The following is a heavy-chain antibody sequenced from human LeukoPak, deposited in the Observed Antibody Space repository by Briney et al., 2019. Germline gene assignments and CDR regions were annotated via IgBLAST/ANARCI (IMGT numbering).Heavy chain of an antibody. Sequence: PGGSLRLSCAASGFTFDDYGMSWVRQAPGKGLKWVSGINWNGGSTGYADSVKGRFTISRDNAKNSLYLQMNSLRAEDTALYYCARDGIWSGRTPYDAFDIWGQGTMVTVSS. CDR2: INWNGGST. CDR3: ARDGIWSGRTPYDAFDI. CDR1: GFTFDDYG. J-gene: IGHJ3*02. V-gene: IGHV3-20*04. D-gene: IGHD3-10*01.